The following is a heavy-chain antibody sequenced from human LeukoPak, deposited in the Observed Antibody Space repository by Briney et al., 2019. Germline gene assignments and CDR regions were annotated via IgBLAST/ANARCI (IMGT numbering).Heavy chain of an antibody. CDR3: AKDGRDYGDYYYYYMDV. D-gene: IGHD4-17*01. Sequence: PGGSLRLSCAASGFTFSNAWMSWVRQAPGKGLEWVGRIKSKTDGGTTDYAAPVKGRFTISRDDSKNTLYLQMNSLRAEDTAVYYCAKDGRDYGDYYYYYMDVWGKGTTVTVSS. CDR1: GFTFSNAW. J-gene: IGHJ6*03. V-gene: IGHV3-15*01. CDR2: IKSKTDGGTT.